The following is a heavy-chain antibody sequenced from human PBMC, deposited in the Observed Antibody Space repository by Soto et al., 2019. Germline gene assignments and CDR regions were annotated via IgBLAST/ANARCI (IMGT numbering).Heavy chain of an antibody. CDR3: ARGDGDYGRRLDP. V-gene: IGHV3-66*01. Sequence: EVQLVESGGGLVQPGGSLRISCVASGFTVSTNYVSWVRQAPGKGLEWVSIIYDGGSTYYADSVKGRFTIFRDNSKNTVYLQMNSLRGVDTAVYYCARGDGDYGRRLDPWGQGTLVTVSS. D-gene: IGHD4-17*01. CDR2: IYDGGST. J-gene: IGHJ5*02. CDR1: GFTVSTNY.